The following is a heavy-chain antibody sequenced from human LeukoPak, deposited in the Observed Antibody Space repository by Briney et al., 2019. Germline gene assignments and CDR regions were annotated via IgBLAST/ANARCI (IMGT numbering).Heavy chain of an antibody. CDR2: IYYSGST. D-gene: IGHD4-17*01. CDR3: ARVTTVTTSFHFDY. Sequence: SETLSLTCTVSGGSISSGGYYWSWIRQPPGEGLEWIGYIYYSGSTCYHPSLKSRVTISLDTSKNQFSLKLSSVTAADTAVYYCARVTTVTTSFHFDYWGQGTLVTVSS. CDR1: GGSISSGGYY. J-gene: IGHJ4*02. V-gene: IGHV4-30-4*01.